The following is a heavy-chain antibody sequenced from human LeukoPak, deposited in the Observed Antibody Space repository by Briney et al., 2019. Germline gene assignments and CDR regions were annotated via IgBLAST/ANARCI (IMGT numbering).Heavy chain of an antibody. D-gene: IGHD1-14*01. CDR3: ARSTVFGIIGTY. J-gene: IGHJ4*02. CDR2: INHSGST. CDR1: GGSFSGYY. V-gene: IGHV4-34*01. Sequence: PSETLSLTCAVYGGSFSGYYWSWIRQPPGKGLEWIGEINHSGSTNYNPSLKSRVTISVDTSKNQFSLKLSSETAADTAVYYCARSTVFGIIGTYWGQGTLVAVSS.